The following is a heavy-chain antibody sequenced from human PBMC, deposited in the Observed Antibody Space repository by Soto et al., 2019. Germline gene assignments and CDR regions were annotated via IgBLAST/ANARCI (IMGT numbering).Heavy chain of an antibody. CDR1: GGSMSRGDYY. CDR3: ARRAVVAVTGSLDNWLDP. Sequence: PSETLSLTCTVSGGSMSRGDYYWSWIRQPPGKGLEWIGYVYNSGSTNYNPSLKSRVTISVDTSKNQFSLKVNSVTAADTAVYYCARRAVVAVTGSLDNWLDPWGQGILVTVSS. D-gene: IGHD2-21*01. V-gene: IGHV4-61*08. J-gene: IGHJ5*02. CDR2: VYNSGST.